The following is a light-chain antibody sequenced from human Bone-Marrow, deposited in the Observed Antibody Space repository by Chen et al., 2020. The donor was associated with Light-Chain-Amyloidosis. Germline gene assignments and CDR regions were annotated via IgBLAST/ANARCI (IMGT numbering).Light chain of an antibody. Sequence: DIQMTQSPSSLSASVGDTVTITCRASRNINNYLHWYQQRPGKAPKVLIYAASSLQSGVPSRFSGSGSGTDFTLTSTSLQPEDFVTYYCQRTYSPMSSFGQGTQVEIK. CDR1: RNINNY. J-gene: IGKJ2*04. CDR3: QRTYSPMSS. V-gene: IGKV1-39*01. CDR2: AAS.